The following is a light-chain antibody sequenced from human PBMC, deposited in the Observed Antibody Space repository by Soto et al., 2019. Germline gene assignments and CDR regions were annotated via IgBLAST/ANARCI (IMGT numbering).Light chain of an antibody. J-gene: IGKJ2*01. CDR3: QQSYVTPYI. CDR1: QNINTY. CDR2: HAS. Sequence: DIQLTQSPSSLSASVGDRVTITCRSSQNINTYLNWYQQRPGEPPKLLIYHASSLKSGVPSRFSGSASGTAFTLTISSLQPEDFGTYYCQQSYVTPYIFGQGTKLEIK. V-gene: IGKV1-39*01.